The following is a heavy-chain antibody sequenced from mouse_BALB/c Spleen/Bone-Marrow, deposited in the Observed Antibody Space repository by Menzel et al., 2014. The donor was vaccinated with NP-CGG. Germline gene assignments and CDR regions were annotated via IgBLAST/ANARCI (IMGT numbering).Heavy chain of an antibody. D-gene: IGHD2-4*01. J-gene: IGHJ4*01. CDR2: IDPANGKT. Sequence: EVQLQQSGAELVKPGASVRLSCTASGFNIKDTYMHWVKQRPEQGLEWIGRIDPANGKTKYDPKFQGKATITADTSSNTAYLQLSSLTSEDTAVYYCAGFGITKEEGYYYAMDYWGQGTSVTVSS. CDR1: GFNIKDTY. V-gene: IGHV14-3*02. CDR3: AGFGITKEEGYYYAMDY.